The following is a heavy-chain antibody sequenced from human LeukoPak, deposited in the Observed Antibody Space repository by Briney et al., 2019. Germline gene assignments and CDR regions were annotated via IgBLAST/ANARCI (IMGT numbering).Heavy chain of an antibody. CDR2: IYYSGST. Sequence: TSETLSLTCTVSGGSISSYYWSWIRQPPGKGLEWIGYIYYSGSTNYNPSLKSRVTISVDTSKNQFSLKLSSVTAADTAVYYCARGGWLGEFYYFDYWGQGTLVTVSS. CDR1: GGSISSYY. J-gene: IGHJ4*02. D-gene: IGHD3-10*01. CDR3: ARGGWLGEFYYFDY. V-gene: IGHV4-59*08.